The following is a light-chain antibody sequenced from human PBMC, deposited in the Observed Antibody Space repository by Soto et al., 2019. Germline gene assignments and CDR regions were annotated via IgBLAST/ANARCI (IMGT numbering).Light chain of an antibody. Sequence: DIQMTQSPSSVSASVGDRVTITCRASRDINRWLAWYQQKPGKAPKLLIYTASSLQSGVPSRFSGSGSGTDFTLTITSLQPQDFATYYCQHATSFPYTLGQGTKLVIK. CDR2: TAS. CDR3: QHATSFPYT. CDR1: RDINRW. V-gene: IGKV1-12*01. J-gene: IGKJ2*01.